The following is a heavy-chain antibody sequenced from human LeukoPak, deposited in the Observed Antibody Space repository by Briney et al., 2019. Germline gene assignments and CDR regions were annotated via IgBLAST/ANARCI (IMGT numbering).Heavy chain of an antibody. CDR3: ARGPSRAFDI. J-gene: IGHJ3*02. V-gene: IGHV4-59*08. CDR1: GGSISNYY. CDR2: IYSSGST. Sequence: SETLSLTCTVSGGSISNYYWSWIRQPPGKGLEWIGYIYSSGSTNYKSSLRSRVTISVDTSKNQFSLKLSSVTAADTAVYYCARGPSRAFDIWGQGTMVTVSS.